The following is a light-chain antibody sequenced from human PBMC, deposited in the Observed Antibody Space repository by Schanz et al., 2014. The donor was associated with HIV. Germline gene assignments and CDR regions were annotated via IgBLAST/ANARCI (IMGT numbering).Light chain of an antibody. Sequence: QSALTQPASVSGSPGQSITISCTEATSGVGSYNRVSWYQQQPGKAPKLMIYDVSNRPSGVSNRFSGSKSGNTASLTISGLQAEDDADYYCSSYTSSSTVLFGGGTKLTVL. CDR2: DVS. J-gene: IGLJ2*01. V-gene: IGLV2-14*02. CDR1: TSGVGSYNR. CDR3: SSYTSSSTVL.